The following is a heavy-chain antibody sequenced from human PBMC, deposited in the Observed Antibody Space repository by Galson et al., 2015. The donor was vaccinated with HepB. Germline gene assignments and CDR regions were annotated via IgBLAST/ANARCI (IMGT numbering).Heavy chain of an antibody. CDR3: AKGNYDFWSGSDY. Sequence: SLRLSCAASGFTFSSYGMHWVRQAPGKGLEWVAVISYDGSNKYYADSVKGRFTISRDNSKNTLYLQMNCLRAEDTAVYYCAKGNYDFWSGSDYWGQGTLVTVSS. V-gene: IGHV3-30*18. CDR1: GFTFSSYG. J-gene: IGHJ4*02. CDR2: ISYDGSNK. D-gene: IGHD3-3*01.